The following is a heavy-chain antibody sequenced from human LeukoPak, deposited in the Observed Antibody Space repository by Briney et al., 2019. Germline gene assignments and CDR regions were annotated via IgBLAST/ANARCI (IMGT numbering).Heavy chain of an antibody. V-gene: IGHV4-38-2*02. CDR1: GYSISSGFY. CDR2: IHHSGST. CDR3: ARHFEGYYGSGYDY. J-gene: IGHJ4*02. D-gene: IGHD3-10*01. Sequence: SETLSLTCTVSGYSISSGFYWGWIRQPPGKGLEWIGSIHHSGSTYYKSSLKSRVTISVDTSKNQFSLKLSSVTAADTAVYYCARHFEGYYGSGYDYWGQGTLVTVSS.